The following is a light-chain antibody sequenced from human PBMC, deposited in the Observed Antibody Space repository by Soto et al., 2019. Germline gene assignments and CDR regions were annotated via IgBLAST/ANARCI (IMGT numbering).Light chain of an antibody. Sequence: QSALTQPASVSGSPGQSITISCTGTSSDFRDYDYVSWYQQHPGKAPKLLIYEVIHRPSGVSNRFSGSKSDNTASLTISGLQAEDESEYYCSSYTTGDTLVFGSGTKVTVL. CDR1: SSDFRDYDY. J-gene: IGLJ1*01. CDR2: EVI. CDR3: SSYTTGDTLV. V-gene: IGLV2-14*01.